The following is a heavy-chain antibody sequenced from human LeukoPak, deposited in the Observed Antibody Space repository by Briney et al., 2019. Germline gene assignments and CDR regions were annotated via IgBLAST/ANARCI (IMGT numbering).Heavy chain of an antibody. D-gene: IGHD6-19*01. CDR1: GFTFSSYA. CDR2: ISYDGSNK. Sequence: GGSLRLSCAASGFTFSSYAMHWVRQAPGKGLEWVAVISYDGSNKYYADSVKGRFTISRDNSKNTLYLQMNSLRAEDTAVYYCAKDLRWLVLSYYYYGMDVWGQGTTVTVSS. J-gene: IGHJ6*02. V-gene: IGHV3-30-3*01. CDR3: AKDLRWLVLSYYYYGMDV.